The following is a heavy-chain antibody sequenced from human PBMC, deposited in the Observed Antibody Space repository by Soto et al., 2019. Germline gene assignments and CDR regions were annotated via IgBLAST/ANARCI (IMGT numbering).Heavy chain of an antibody. CDR2: IYYSGST. CDR3: NSHYGSGTYSFFDY. V-gene: IGHV4-39*01. Sequence: SETLSLTCTVSNGSISSNSHYWGWIRQPPGKGLEWIGSIYYSGSTYYNPSLKSRVTIFVDTSKNQFSLKVTSVTATDTYYCAHNSHYGSGTYSFFDYWGQGIMVTVSS. CDR1: NGSISSNSHY. D-gene: IGHD3-10*01. J-gene: IGHJ4*02.